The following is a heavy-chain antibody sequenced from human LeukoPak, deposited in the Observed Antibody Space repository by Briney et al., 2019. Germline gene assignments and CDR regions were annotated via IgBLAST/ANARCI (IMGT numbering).Heavy chain of an antibody. J-gene: IGHJ4*02. CDR1: RFTFVSYP. V-gene: IGHV3-30-3*01. Sequence: GGSLRHSCAPSRFTFVSYPMHSVRQAPDKGRGWVANISNDGNNKNYADSDKGRFTISRDNSKNTMYLKVNSLRAEDTAVYYCARDASIVAAGFDFWGQGTLVSVSS. D-gene: IGHD6-13*01. CDR2: ISNDGNNK. CDR3: ARDASIVAAGFDF.